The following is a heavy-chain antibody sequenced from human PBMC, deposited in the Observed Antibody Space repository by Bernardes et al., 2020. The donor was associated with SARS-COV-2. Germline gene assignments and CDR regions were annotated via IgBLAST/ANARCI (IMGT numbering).Heavy chain of an antibody. D-gene: IGHD6-13*01. V-gene: IGHV1-8*01. CDR2: MNPNSGNT. CDR1: GYTFTSYD. Sequence: ASVKVSCKASGYTFTSYDINWVRQATGQGLAWMGWMNPNSGNTGYAQKFQGRVTMTRNTSISTAYMELSSLRSEDTAVYYCARDIPWQQLVGSQWGQGTLVTVSS. CDR3: ARDIPWQQLVGSQ. J-gene: IGHJ4*02.